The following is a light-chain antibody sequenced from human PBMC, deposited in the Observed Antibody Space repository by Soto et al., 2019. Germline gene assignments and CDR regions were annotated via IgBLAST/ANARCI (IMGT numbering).Light chain of an antibody. CDR3: QQYGSSPWT. CDR2: GAS. Sequence: EIVMTQSPATLSVSPGERATLSCRASESVSSNLAWYQQRPGQAPRLVIYGASTRATGIPARFSGSGSGTEFTLTISSLQSEDFAVYHCQQYGSSPWTFGQGTKVDIK. V-gene: IGKV3-15*01. J-gene: IGKJ1*01. CDR1: ESVSSN.